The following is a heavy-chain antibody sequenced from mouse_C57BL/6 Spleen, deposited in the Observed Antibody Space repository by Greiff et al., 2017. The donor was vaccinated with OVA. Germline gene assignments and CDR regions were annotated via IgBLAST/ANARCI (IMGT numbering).Heavy chain of an antibody. CDR1: GFSLSTFGMG. V-gene: IGHV8-8*01. CDR3: ARNYYGYGHWYFDV. CDR2: IWWDDDQ. J-gene: IGHJ1*03. Sequence: QVTLKESGPGILQPSQTLSLTCSFSGFSLSTFGMGVGWIRQPSGKGLEWLAHIWWDDDQYYNPALKSRLTISKDTSKNQVFLKIANVDTADTTTDYCARNYYGYGHWYFDVWGTGTTVTVSS. D-gene: IGHD2-2*01.